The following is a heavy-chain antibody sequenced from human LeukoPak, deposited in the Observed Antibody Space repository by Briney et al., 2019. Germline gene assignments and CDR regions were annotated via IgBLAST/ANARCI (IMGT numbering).Heavy chain of an antibody. D-gene: IGHD3-10*01. CDR1: GGSISSTTYL. Sequence: SETLSLTCTVSGGSISSTTYLWGWIRQPPGKGLEWIGSIYYSGSPYYNPSLKGRVTISVDTSKNQFSLKLSSVTASDTAVYYCARRFAPSRNDAFDIWGQGTLVTVSS. CDR2: IYYSGSP. CDR3: ARRFAPSRNDAFDI. V-gene: IGHV4-39*01. J-gene: IGHJ4*02.